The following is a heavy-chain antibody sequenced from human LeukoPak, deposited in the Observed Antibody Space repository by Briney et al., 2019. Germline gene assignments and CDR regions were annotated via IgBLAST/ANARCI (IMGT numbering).Heavy chain of an antibody. CDR2: IYHSGST. V-gene: IGHV4-30-2*01. J-gene: IGHJ4*02. Sequence: SETLSLTCTVSGGSISSGGYYWSWIRQPPGKGLEWIGYIYHSGSTYYNPSLKSRVTISVDRSKNQFSLKLSSVTAADTAVYYCASMVRGGSLDYWGQGTLVTVSS. D-gene: IGHD3-10*01. CDR1: GGSISSGGYY. CDR3: ASMVRGGSLDY.